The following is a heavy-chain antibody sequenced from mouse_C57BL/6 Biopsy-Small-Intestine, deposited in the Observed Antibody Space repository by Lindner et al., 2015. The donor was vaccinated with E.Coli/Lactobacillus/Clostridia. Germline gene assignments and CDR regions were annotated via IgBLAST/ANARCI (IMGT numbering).Heavy chain of an antibody. Sequence: VQLQESGPELVKPGASVKISCKASGYTFTNYYINWVKQRPGQGLEWIGWIYPGSGNTNYNEKFKGRATLTVDSSSNTAYMQLSSLTSEDSAVYFCARQDYSNYGFAYWGQGTLVTVSA. CDR2: IYPGSGNT. J-gene: IGHJ3*01. D-gene: IGHD2-5*01. V-gene: IGHV1-84*01. CDR1: GYTFTNYY. CDR3: ARQDYSNYGFAY.